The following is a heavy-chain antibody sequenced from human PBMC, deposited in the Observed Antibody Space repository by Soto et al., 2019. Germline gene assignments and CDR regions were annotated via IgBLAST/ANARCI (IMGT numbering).Heavy chain of an antibody. J-gene: IGHJ4*02. CDR3: AREIGYYYDSSGYPDY. CDR2: IYYSGST. CDR1: GGSISSGGYY. Sequence: SETLSLTCTVSGGSISSGGYYWIWIRQHPGKGLEWIGYIYYSGSTYYNPSLKSRVTISVDTSKNQFSLKLSSVTAADTAVYYCAREIGYYYDSSGYPDYWGQGTLVTVSS. V-gene: IGHV4-31*03. D-gene: IGHD3-22*01.